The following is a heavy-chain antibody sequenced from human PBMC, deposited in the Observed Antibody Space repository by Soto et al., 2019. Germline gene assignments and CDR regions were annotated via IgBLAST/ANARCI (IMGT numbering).Heavy chain of an antibody. V-gene: IGHV4-30-4*01. CDR1: GGSISSGDYY. CDR2: IYYSGST. J-gene: IGHJ4*02. CDR3: ARTASSGYYSDLFDY. Sequence: SETLSLTCTVSGGSISSGDYYWSWIRQPPGKGLEWIGYIYYSGSTYYNPSLKSRVTISVDTSKNQFSLKLSSVTAADTAVYYCARTASSGYYSDLFDYWGQGTLVTVS. D-gene: IGHD3-22*01.